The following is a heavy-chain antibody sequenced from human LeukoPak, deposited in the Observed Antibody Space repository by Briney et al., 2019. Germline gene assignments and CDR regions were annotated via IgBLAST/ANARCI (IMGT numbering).Heavy chain of an antibody. CDR2: ISYSGTT. V-gene: IGHV4-31*03. Sequence: PSQTLSLTCIISGASISSGGYSWTWIRQHPGKGLEWIGYISYSGTTYYIPSLKSRLTISVDKSKNQFSLELSSVTAADTAVYYCARVPIQLWLRQFDNWGQGTLVTVSS. J-gene: IGHJ4*02. CDR1: GASISSGGYS. CDR3: ARVPIQLWLRQFDN. D-gene: IGHD5-18*01.